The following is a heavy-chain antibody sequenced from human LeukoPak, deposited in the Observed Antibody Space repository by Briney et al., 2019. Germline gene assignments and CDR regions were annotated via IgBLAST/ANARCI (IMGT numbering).Heavy chain of an antibody. V-gene: IGHV4-59*01. Sequence: PSETLSLTCTVSGGSISSYYWSWIRQPPGKGLEWIGYIYYSGSTNYNPSLKSRVTISVDTSKNQFSLKLSSVTAADTAVYYCARVEGWTTPTGFHYYGMVVWGQGTTVTVSS. D-gene: IGHD4-17*01. CDR1: GGSISSYY. CDR2: IYYSGST. J-gene: IGHJ6*02. CDR3: ARVEGWTTPTGFHYYGMVV.